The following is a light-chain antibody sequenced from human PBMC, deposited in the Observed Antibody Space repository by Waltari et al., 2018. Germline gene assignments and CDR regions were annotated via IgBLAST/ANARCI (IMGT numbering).Light chain of an antibody. J-gene: IGLJ2*01. CDR2: EVS. V-gene: IGLV2-14*01. CDR1: SRDVGGYNY. Sequence: QSALTQPASVSGSPGQSITISCTGTSRDVGGYNYLSWYQQHPGKAPKLMIYEVSNRPSGVSNRFSGSKSGNTASLTISGLQAEDEADYSCSSYTSSSTFSVVFGGGTKLTVL. CDR3: SSYTSSSTFSVV.